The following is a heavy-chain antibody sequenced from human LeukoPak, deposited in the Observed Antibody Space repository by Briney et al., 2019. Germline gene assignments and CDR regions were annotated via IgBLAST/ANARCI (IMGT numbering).Heavy chain of an antibody. CDR2: INPNSGGT. D-gene: IGHD5-12*01. V-gene: IGHV1-2*02. Sequence: ASVKVSCKASGYTFTGYYMHWVRQAPGQGLEWMGWINPNSGGTNYAQKFQGRVTMTRDTSISTAYMELSRLRADDTAVYYCARDRRIVAYYYYYYMDVWGKGTTVTVSS. CDR1: GYTFTGYY. CDR3: ARDRRIVAYYYYYYMDV. J-gene: IGHJ6*03.